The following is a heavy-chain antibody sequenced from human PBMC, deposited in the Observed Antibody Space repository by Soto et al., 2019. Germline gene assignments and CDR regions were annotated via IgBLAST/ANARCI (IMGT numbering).Heavy chain of an antibody. CDR2: VYNSGTT. Sequence: SETLSLTCTVSGGSISSNYWTWIRQPPGKGLEWIGYVYNSGTTNYNPSLKSRVTISEDTSKSQFSLKVNSMTEADTAAYYCARYRREAVAGYTLDNWGQG. J-gene: IGHJ4*02. D-gene: IGHD6-13*01. CDR1: GGSISSNY. V-gene: IGHV4-59*01. CDR3: ARYRREAVAGYTLDN.